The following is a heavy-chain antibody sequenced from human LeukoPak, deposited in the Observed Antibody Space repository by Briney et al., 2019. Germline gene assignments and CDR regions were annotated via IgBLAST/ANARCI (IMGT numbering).Heavy chain of an antibody. J-gene: IGHJ4*02. CDR3: AKVTAAEANFDY. CDR1: GFTFSSYN. D-gene: IGHD6-13*01. V-gene: IGHV3-9*01. Sequence: GGSLRLSCAASGFTFSSYNMNWVRQAPGKGLEWVSGISWNSGSIGYADSVKGRFTISRDNAKNSLYLQMNSLRAEDTALYYCAKVTAAEANFDYWGQGTLVTVSS. CDR2: ISWNSGSI.